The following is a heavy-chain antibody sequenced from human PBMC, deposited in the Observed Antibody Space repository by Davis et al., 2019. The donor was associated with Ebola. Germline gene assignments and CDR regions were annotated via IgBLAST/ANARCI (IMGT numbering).Heavy chain of an antibody. D-gene: IGHD4-17*01. CDR2: IFSSGDGT. CDR3: AKDPNGDYVGAFDM. V-gene: IGHV3-23*01. J-gene: IGHJ3*02. Sequence: GESLKISCAASGFIFSHYAMTWVRQAPGKGLEWVSSIFSSGDGTSYADSVKGRFTTSRDNSKNTLYLEMNSLRAEDTAVYYCAKDPNGDYVGAFDMWGQGIMVTVSS. CDR1: GFIFSHYA.